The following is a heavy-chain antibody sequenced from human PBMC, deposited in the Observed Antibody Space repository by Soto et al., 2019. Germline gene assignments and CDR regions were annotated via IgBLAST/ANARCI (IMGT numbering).Heavy chain of an antibody. V-gene: IGHV1-3*01. CDR1: GYPFRSYV. D-gene: IGHD3-22*01. CDR3: ARDPNYYDSSGAFDI. Sequence: PGPSVKVSCKASGYPFRSYVMHWVRQAVGQRLEWMGWINPDNGNTKFSQKFQGRVTIARDTSATTVYMELSSLRSEDTAMYYCARDPNYYDSSGAFDIWGQGTMVTVSS. CDR2: INPDNGNT. J-gene: IGHJ3*02.